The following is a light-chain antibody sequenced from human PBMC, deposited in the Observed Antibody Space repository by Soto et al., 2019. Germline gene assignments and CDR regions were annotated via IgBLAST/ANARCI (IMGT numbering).Light chain of an antibody. V-gene: IGKV3-15*01. CDR1: QSVSSN. J-gene: IGKJ2*01. CDR2: GAS. CDR3: QQYNNWLMYT. Sequence: EIVMTQSPATLSVSQKERATLSCRASQSVSSNLAWYQQKPGQAPRLLIYGASTRATGIPARFSGSGSGTEFTLTISSLQSEDFAVYYCQQYNNWLMYTFGQGTKVDIK.